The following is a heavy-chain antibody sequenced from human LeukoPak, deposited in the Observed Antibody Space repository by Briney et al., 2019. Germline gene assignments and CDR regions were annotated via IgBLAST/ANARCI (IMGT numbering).Heavy chain of an antibody. D-gene: IGHD6-19*01. CDR1: GGSFSGYY. Sequence: SETLSLTCAVYGGSFSGYYWSWIRQPPGKGLEWIGEINHSGSTNYNPSLKSRVTISVDTSKNQFSLKLSSVTAADTAVYYCASQSSSGWYYFYYWGQGTLVTVSS. J-gene: IGHJ4*02. CDR3: ASQSSSGWYYFYY. CDR2: INHSGST. V-gene: IGHV4-34*01.